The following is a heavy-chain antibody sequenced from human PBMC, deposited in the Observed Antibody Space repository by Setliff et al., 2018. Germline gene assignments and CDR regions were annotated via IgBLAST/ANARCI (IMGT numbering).Heavy chain of an antibody. CDR2: ISYGSTYI. CDR1: GFTFSSYA. CDR3: ARSGGIGNYNWDV. Sequence: PGGSLRLSCAASGFTFSSYAMTWFRQAPGKGLEWVSFISYGSTYIYQSDSVRGRFTISRDDAKKSLYLQMNSLGAEDTAVYYCARSGGIGNYNWDVWGKGTTVTVSS. D-gene: IGHD3-16*01. V-gene: IGHV3-21*01. J-gene: IGHJ6*03.